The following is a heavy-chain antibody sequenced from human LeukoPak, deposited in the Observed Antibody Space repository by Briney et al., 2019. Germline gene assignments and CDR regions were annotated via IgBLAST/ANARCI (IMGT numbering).Heavy chain of an antibody. CDR1: GFTFSSYA. CDR3: AKDLVQRGAFDI. J-gene: IGHJ3*02. D-gene: IGHD6-6*01. CDR2: ISGSGGST. Sequence: GGSLRLSCAASGFTFSSYAMSWVRQAPGKGLEWVSAISGSGGSTYYADSVKSRFTISRDNSKNTLYLQMNSLRVEDTAVYYCAKDLVQRGAFDIWGQGTMVTVSS. V-gene: IGHV3-23*01.